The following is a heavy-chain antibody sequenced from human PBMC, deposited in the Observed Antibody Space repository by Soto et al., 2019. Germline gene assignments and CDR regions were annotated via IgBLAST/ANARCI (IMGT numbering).Heavy chain of an antibody. CDR3: ARGGHVVVVTAALDY. J-gene: IGHJ4*02. D-gene: IGHD2-21*02. V-gene: IGHV1-46*01. Sequence: QVQLMQSGAEVKKPGASVKVSCKASGDTFTDYYIHWVRQAPGQGLEWMGTVNPSGGHTTYAQHFLGRVTMTSDSSTCPLYMELTSLTSDDTAIYYCARGGHVVVVTAALDYWGQGTLVTVSS. CDR1: GDTFTDYY. CDR2: VNPSGGHT.